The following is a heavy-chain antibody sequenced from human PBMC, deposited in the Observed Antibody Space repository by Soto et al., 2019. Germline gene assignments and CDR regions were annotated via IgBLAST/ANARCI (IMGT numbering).Heavy chain of an antibody. J-gene: IGHJ5*02. D-gene: IGHD2-2*01. Sequence: PSETLSLTCAVYGGSFSGYYWSWIRQPPGKGLEWIGEINHSGSTNYNPSLKSRVTISEDTSKNQFSLKLSSVTAADTAVYYGARGSYCSYTSCYQPYNSFDPWGQGTLVTVSS. CDR1: GGSFSGYY. V-gene: IGHV4-34*01. CDR2: INHSGST. CDR3: ARGSYCSYTSCYQPYNSFDP.